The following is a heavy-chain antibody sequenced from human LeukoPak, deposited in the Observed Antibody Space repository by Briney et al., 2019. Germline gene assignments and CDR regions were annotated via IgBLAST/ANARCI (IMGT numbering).Heavy chain of an antibody. CDR1: GFTFSSYW. Sequence: GGSLRLSCEASGFTFSSYWMSWVRQAPGKGLEWVANIKTDGSEKYYVDSVKGRFTISRDNAKNSLYLQMNSLRAEDTAVYYCARERIYYYDSSGYLGGGQGTLVTVSS. CDR2: IKTDGSEK. J-gene: IGHJ4*02. CDR3: ARERIYYYDSSGYLG. D-gene: IGHD3-22*01. V-gene: IGHV3-7*01.